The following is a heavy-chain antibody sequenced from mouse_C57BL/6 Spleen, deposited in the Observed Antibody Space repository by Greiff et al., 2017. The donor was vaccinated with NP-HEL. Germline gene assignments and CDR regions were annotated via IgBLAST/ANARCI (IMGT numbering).Heavy chain of an antibody. CDR1: GFNIKDDY. D-gene: IGHD1-1*01. J-gene: IGHJ3*01. Sequence: VQLKQSGAELVRPGASVKLSCTASGFNIKDDYMHWVKQRPEQGLEWIGWIDPENGDTEYASKFQGKATITADTSSNTAYLQLSSLTSEDTAVYYCTTFITTVVASGTYWGQGTLVTVSA. V-gene: IGHV14-4*01. CDR2: IDPENGDT. CDR3: TTFITTVVASGTY.